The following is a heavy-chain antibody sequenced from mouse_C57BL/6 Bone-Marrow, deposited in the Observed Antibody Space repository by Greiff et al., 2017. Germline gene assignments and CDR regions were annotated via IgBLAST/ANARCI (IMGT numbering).Heavy chain of an antibody. Sequence: QVQLQQSGAELVRPGTSVKMSCKASGYTFTNYWIGWAKQRPGHGLEWIGDIYPGGGYTNYNEKFKGKGTLTADTSSSTAYMLFSSLTSEDAAIYFCAKWAYYGNCFDYWDRGTTLPVSS. V-gene: IGHV1-63*01. CDR3: AKWAYYGNCFDY. D-gene: IGHD2-10*01. CDR2: IYPGGGYT. CDR1: GYTFTNYW. J-gene: IGHJ2*01.